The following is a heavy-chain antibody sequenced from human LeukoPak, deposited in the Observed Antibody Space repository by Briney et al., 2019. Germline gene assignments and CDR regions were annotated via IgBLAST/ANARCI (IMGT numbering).Heavy chain of an antibody. J-gene: IGHJ4*01. V-gene: IGHV4-59*01. CDR2: IYYCAKT. CDR3: ARGPNRYYFVY. Sequence: SETLSLTCTVPGASISTTCSSWIRQPPGKGLGWTGYIYYCAKTNYSPFLKSRVTISVDTSKNKFSLKLSAVTAADTAVYYCARGPNRYYFVYW. CDR1: GASISTTC. D-gene: IGHD2/OR15-2a*01.